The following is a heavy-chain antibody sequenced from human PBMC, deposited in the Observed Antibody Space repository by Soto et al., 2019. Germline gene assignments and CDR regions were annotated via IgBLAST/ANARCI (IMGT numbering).Heavy chain of an antibody. CDR2: IWYDGSNK. CDR1: GFTFSSYG. J-gene: IGHJ4*02. D-gene: IGHD2-2*02. V-gene: IGHV3-33*01. Sequence: QVQLVESGGGVVQPGRSLRLSCAASGFTFSSYGMHWVRQAPGKGLEWVAVIWYDGSNKYYADSVKGRFTISRDNSKNTLYLQMNSLRAEDTAVYYCARDVYPTNFDYWGQGTLVTVSS. CDR3: ARDVYPTNFDY.